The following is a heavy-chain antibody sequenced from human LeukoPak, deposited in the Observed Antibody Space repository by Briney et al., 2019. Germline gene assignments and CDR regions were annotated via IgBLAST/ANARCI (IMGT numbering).Heavy chain of an antibody. CDR1: GFTVSSNY. J-gene: IGHJ3*02. V-gene: IGHV3-66*01. D-gene: IGHD5-24*01. CDR2: TYSGGST. CDR3: ARLAAADGYNHAFDI. Sequence: GGSLRLSCAASGFTVSSNYMTWVRQAPGKGLEWVSITYSGGSTYYADSVKGRFTISGDNSKNTLYLQMNSLRAEDTAVYYCARLAAADGYNHAFDIWGLGTVVAVSS.